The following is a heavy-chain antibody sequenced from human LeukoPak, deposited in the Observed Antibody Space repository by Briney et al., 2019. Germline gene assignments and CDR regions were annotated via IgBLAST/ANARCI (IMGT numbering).Heavy chain of an antibody. D-gene: IGHD4-17*01. J-gene: IGHJ3*02. CDR2: IYYSGST. V-gene: IGHV4-39*07. CDR1: GGSISSSSYY. CDR3: ARYGDYAFDI. Sequence: PSETLSLTCTVSGGSISSSSYYWGWIRQPPGKGLEWIGSIYYSGSTYYNPSLKSRVTISVDTSKNQFSLKLSSVTAADTAVYYCARYGDYAFDIWGQGTMVTVSS.